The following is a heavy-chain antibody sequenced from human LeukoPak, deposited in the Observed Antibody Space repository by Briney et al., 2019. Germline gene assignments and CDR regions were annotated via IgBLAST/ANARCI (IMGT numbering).Heavy chain of an antibody. V-gene: IGHV3-74*01. CDR1: GFTLSSYW. CDR2: ISPDGNIT. D-gene: IGHD2-15*01. Sequence: GGSLRLSCAASGFTLSSYWLHWVRQAPGEGLVWVSQISPDGNITPYADSVKGRFTISRDNSKNTLYLQINALKAEDTAVCYCARGCSAVRCPADYWGQGSLVTVSS. J-gene: IGHJ4*02. CDR3: ARGCSAVRCPADY.